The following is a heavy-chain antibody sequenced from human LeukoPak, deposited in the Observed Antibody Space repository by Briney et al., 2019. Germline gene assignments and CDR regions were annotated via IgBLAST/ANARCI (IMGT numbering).Heavy chain of an antibody. V-gene: IGHV4-59*01. Sequence: PSETLSLTCTVSGGSISSYYWSSIRQPPGKGLEWIGYIYYSGSTNYNPSLKSRVTISVDTSKNQFSLQLSSVTAADTAVYYCARDPYGSGSYWGQGTLVTVSS. CDR3: ARDPYGSGSY. D-gene: IGHD3-10*01. CDR1: GGSISSYY. CDR2: IYYSGST. J-gene: IGHJ4*02.